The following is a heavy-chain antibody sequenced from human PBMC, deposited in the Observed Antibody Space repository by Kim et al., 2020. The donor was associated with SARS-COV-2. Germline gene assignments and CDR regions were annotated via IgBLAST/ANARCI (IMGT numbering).Heavy chain of an antibody. V-gene: IGHV4-31*02. CDR3: ARGGSAEEWGFDP. Sequence: CNPSLKSRVTISVDTSKNQFSLKLSSVTAADTAVYYCARGGSAEEWGFDPWGQGTLVTVSS. J-gene: IGHJ5*02. D-gene: IGHD2-15*01.